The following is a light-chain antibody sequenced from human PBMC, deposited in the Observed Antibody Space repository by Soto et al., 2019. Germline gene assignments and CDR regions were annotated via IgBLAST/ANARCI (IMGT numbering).Light chain of an antibody. Sequence: DIVLTQSPGTLSFSPGERATLSCRASQNVNSRYLAWYQQQPDQGPRLLIYAASSTATGIQDRFSGRGSGTDFTLTISRLEPEDFGLYHCQQYGSAPYTFGQGTKLEIK. CDR1: QNVNSRY. V-gene: IGKV3-20*01. J-gene: IGKJ2*01. CDR2: AAS. CDR3: QQYGSAPYT.